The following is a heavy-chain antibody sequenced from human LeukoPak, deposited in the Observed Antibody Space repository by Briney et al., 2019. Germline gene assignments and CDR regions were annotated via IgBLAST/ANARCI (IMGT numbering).Heavy chain of an antibody. CDR2: VSSSGGTI. CDR1: GFTFITYT. J-gene: IGHJ6*03. Sequence: GGSLRLSCAASGFTFITYTMNWVRQAPGKGLEWVSYVSSSGGTIYYADSVKGRFTISRDNAKNSLYLQMNSLRAEDTAVYYCARVGTTNYYFYYMDAWGKGTTVTVSS. CDR3: ARVGTTNYYFYYMDA. V-gene: IGHV3-48*04. D-gene: IGHD2-2*01.